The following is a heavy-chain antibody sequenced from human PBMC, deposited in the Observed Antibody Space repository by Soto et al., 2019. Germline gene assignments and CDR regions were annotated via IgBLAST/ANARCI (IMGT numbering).Heavy chain of an antibody. CDR2: IIPIFGTA. CDR3: ARERETLEGNWFDP. V-gene: IGHV1-69*13. J-gene: IGHJ5*02. Sequence: ASVKVSCKASGGTFSSYAISWVRQAPGQGLEWVGGIIPIFGTANYAQKFQGRVTITADESTSTAYMELSSLRSEDTAVYYCARERETLEGNWFDPWGQGTLVTVSS. CDR1: GGTFSSYA.